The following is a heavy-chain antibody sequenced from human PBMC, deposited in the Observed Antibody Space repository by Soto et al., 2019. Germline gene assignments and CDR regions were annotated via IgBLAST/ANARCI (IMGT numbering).Heavy chain of an antibody. V-gene: IGHV3-23*01. CDR3: AKDRLAGNFDY. J-gene: IGHJ4*02. CDR1: GFTFNNYA. CDR2: ISATGGST. Sequence: GGSLRLSCAASGFTFNNYAINWVRQAPGKGLEWVATISATGGSTYYADSVKGRFTISRDNSKNTLYLQMNGLRVEDTAVYYCAKDRLAGNFDYWGQGTQVTVSS.